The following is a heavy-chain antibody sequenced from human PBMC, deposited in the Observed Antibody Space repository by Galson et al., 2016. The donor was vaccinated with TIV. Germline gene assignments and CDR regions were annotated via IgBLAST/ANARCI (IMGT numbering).Heavy chain of an antibody. V-gene: IGHV3-30*18. Sequence: SLRLSCAASGFTFSIYAMHWVRQAPGKGLEWVGLISYDGSNKWYADSVKGRFTISRDNSKNTLYLRMNSLRVEDTAVYYCAKVGARGYGDYPYYLAYWGQGTLVTVSS. J-gene: IGHJ4*02. CDR2: ISYDGSNK. D-gene: IGHD4-17*01. CDR3: AKVGARGYGDYPYYLAY. CDR1: GFTFSIYA.